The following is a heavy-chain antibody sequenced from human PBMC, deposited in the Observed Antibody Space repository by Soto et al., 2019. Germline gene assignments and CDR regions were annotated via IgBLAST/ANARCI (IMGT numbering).Heavy chain of an antibody. Sequence: GGSLRLSCAASGFTFSDYDMSWIRQAPGKGLEWVSHISSSSTYTNYADSVKGRFTISRDNAKNSLYLQMNSLRAEDTAVYYCARCVLAPTMAYDYWGQGTLVTVS. J-gene: IGHJ4*02. CDR3: ARCVLAPTMAYDY. CDR2: ISSSSTYT. V-gene: IGHV3-11*03. CDR1: GFTFSDYD. D-gene: IGHD3-3*02.